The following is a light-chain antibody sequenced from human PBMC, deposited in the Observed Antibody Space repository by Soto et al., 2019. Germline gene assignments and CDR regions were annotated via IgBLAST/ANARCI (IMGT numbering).Light chain of an antibody. V-gene: IGKV3-20*01. Sequence: EIVLTQSPGTLSLSPGERATLSCRASQSVSSSYLAWYQQKPGQAPRPLIYGASSRAIGIPDRFSGSGSGTDFSITISRLEHEDFAVYYCQQYGSSPWTFGQGTKVEI. CDR3: QQYGSSPWT. J-gene: IGKJ1*01. CDR2: GAS. CDR1: QSVSSSY.